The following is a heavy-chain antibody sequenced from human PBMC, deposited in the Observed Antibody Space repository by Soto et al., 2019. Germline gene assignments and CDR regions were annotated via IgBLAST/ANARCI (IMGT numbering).Heavy chain of an antibody. V-gene: IGHV4-59*01. J-gene: IGHJ6*02. CDR2: IYYSGST. D-gene: IGHD5-12*01. CDR3: ARAYGGFDNGLDV. Sequence: KPSETLSLTCTVSGDSIRSYYWTWIRQPPGKGLELIGYIYYSGSTRYNPSLKSRVTISVDMSKNQFPLKLSSVIAADTAVYYCARAYGGFDNGLDVWGQGTAVTVSS. CDR1: GDSIRSYY.